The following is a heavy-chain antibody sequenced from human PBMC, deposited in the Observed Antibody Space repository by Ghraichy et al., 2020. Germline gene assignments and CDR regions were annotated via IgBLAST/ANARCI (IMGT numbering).Heavy chain of an antibody. V-gene: IGHV4-34*01. Sequence: CAVYGGSFSGYYWSWIRQPPGKGLEWIGEINHSGSTNYNPSLKSRVTISVDTSKNQFSLKLSSVTAAATAVYYCARSKITIFGVVIRFDYWGQGTLVTVSS. CDR1: GGSFSGYY. CDR2: INHSGST. D-gene: IGHD3-3*01. CDR3: ARSKITIFGVVIRFDY. J-gene: IGHJ4*02.